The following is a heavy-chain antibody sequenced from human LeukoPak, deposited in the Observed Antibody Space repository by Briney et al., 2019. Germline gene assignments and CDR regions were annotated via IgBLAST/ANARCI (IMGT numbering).Heavy chain of an antibody. CDR3: ARDRSGNGMDV. CDR1: GFTFSNYN. J-gene: IGHJ6*02. CDR2: ISSSSTTT. D-gene: IGHD3-10*01. Sequence: GGSLRLSCAASGFTFSNYNMNWVRQAPGKGLEWVSYISSSSTTTFYADSVKGRFTISRDNAKNSLYLQMNSLRAEDTAVYYCARDRSGNGMDVWGQGTTVTVSS. V-gene: IGHV3-48*01.